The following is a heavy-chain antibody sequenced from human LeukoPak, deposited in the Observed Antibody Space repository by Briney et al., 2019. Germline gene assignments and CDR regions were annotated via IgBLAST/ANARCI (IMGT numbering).Heavy chain of an antibody. CDR3: ARGYSSGTPTNYFDY. CDR2: TYYRSKWHN. V-gene: IGHV6-1*01. J-gene: IGHJ4*02. D-gene: IGHD2-15*01. CDR1: GDSVSSNSAA. Sequence: SQTLSPTYAISGDSVSSNSAAWNWIRQSPSRGLEWLGRTYYRSKWHNEYAVSVRSRITINADTSKSQFSLQLNSVTPEDTAVYYCARGYSSGTPTNYFDYWSQGTLVTVSS.